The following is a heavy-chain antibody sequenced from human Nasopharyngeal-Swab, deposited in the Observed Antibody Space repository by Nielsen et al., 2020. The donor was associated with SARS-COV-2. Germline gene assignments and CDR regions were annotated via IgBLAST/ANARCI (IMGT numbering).Heavy chain of an antibody. CDR3: AKSSHTNGWYPADH. D-gene: IGHD2-8*01. J-gene: IGHJ4*02. CDR2: ISYDGTDK. V-gene: IGHV3-30*18. Sequence: GESLKIPCAASGFTFSNSGIQWVRQAPGKGLDWGAVISYDGTDKYYADSVRGRFTTSRDDSKNTVYLQLNSLRGDDTAVYYCAKSSHTNGWYPADHWGQGTLVIVSS. CDR1: GFTFSNSG.